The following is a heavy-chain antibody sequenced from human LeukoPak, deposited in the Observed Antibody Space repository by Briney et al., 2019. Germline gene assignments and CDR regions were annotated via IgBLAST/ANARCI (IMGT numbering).Heavy chain of an antibody. V-gene: IGHV1-46*01. Sequence: GASVKVSCKASGYTFTSYYMHWVRQAPGQGLEWMGIINPSGGSTSYAQKFQGRVTMTRDTSTSTVYMELGSLRSEDTAVYYCARGGSITIFGVVPEPLDYWGQGTLVTVSS. D-gene: IGHD3-3*01. CDR3: ARGGSITIFGVVPEPLDY. CDR2: INPSGGST. CDR1: GYTFTSYY. J-gene: IGHJ4*02.